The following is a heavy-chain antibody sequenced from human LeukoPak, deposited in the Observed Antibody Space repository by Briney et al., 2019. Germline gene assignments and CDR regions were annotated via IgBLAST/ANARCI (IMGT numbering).Heavy chain of an antibody. CDR2: INHSGST. V-gene: IGHV4-34*01. CDR1: GGSFSGYY. D-gene: IGHD6-19*01. Sequence: SETLSLTCAVYGGSFSGYYWSWIRQPPGKGLEWIGEINHSGSTNYNPSLKSRVTISVDTSKNQFSLKLSSVTAADTAVYYCARLIAVAGWLLDAFDIWGQGTMVTVSS. CDR3: ARLIAVAGWLLDAFDI. J-gene: IGHJ3*02.